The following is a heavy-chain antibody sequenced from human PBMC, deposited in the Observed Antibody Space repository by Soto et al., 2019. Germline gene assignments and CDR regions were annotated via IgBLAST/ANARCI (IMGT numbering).Heavy chain of an antibody. V-gene: IGHV4-39*01. D-gene: IGHD3-10*01. CDR3: ARQGAEGSGSYYNFDY. J-gene: IGHJ4*02. CDR1: GGSISSSSYY. CDR2: IYYSGST. Sequence: SETLSLTCTVSGGSISSSSYYWGWIRQPPGKGLEWIGSIYYSGSTYYNPSLKSRVTISVDTSKNQFSLKLSSVTAVDTAVYYCARQGAEGSGSYYNFDYWGQGTLVTVSS.